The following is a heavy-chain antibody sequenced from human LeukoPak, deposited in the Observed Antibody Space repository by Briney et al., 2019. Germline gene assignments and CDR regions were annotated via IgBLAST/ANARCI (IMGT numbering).Heavy chain of an antibody. V-gene: IGHV3-30-3*01. D-gene: IGHD5-12*01. CDR3: TRRGGGYEFDY. CDR1: AFAFRTYA. CDR2: ISFDGNTK. Sequence: GGSLRLSCAASAFAFRTYAMHWVRQAPGKGLEWVAVISFDGNTKYYADSVKGRFTISRDNSKNTLYLQMNGLRTEDTAIYFCTRRGGGYEFDYWGQGTLVTVSS. J-gene: IGHJ4*02.